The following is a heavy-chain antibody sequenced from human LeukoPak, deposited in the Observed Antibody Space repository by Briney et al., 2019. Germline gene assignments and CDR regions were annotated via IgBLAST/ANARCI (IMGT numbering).Heavy chain of an antibody. CDR1: GLTLSSLW. CDR3: ARVGFGELQYNWFDP. J-gene: IGHJ5*02. V-gene: IGHV3-7*04. Sequence: GESLRLSCAASGLTLSSLWMSYVRQAPGRARECVANLKQGGSEKYYLASVKGRFTISRENAKNALYLQMNSLRAECTAVYYCARVGFGELQYNWFDPWGQGTLVTVSS. CDR2: LKQGGSEK. D-gene: IGHD3-10*01.